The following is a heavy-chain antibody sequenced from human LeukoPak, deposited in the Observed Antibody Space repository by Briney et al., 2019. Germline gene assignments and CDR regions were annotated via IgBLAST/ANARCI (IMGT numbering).Heavy chain of an antibody. J-gene: IGHJ3*02. CDR2: ISSSGSTI. Sequence: GGSLRLSCAASGFTFSSYEMNWVRQAPGKGLEWVSYISSSGSTIYDADSVKGRFTISRDNAKNSLHLQMNSLRAEDTAVYYCARDDSSGYSSRGVFDIWGQGTMVTVSS. V-gene: IGHV3-48*03. D-gene: IGHD3-22*01. CDR3: ARDDSSGYSSRGVFDI. CDR1: GFTFSSYE.